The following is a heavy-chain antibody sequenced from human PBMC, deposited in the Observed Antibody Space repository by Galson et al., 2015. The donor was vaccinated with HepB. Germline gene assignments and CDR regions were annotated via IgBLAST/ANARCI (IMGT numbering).Heavy chain of an antibody. Sequence: GSLRLSCAASGFTVNRNYMSWVRQAPGKGLEWVSIIYSGGTTHYPDSVKGRFTISRDNSKNTLYLQMNSLRAEDTAVYYCASSNYGDFYFHYWGQGALVSVSS. CDR2: IYSGGTT. CDR3: ASSNYGDFYFHY. J-gene: IGHJ4*02. V-gene: IGHV3-66*02. CDR1: GFTVNRNY. D-gene: IGHD4-17*01.